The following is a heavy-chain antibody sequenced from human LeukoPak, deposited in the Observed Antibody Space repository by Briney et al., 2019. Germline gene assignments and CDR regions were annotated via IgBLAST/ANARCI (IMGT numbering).Heavy chain of an antibody. D-gene: IGHD1-7*01. J-gene: IGHJ4*02. CDR2: VLYDGSNK. Sequence: GGSLRLSCAASGFTFTRYTMHWVRQAPGKGLEWVAVVLYDGSNKYYADSVKGRFTISRDNAKDTLYLQMNSLRAEDTAVYFCARSNWNYDYWGQGTLVTVSS. V-gene: IGHV3-30*04. CDR3: ARSNWNYDY. CDR1: GFTFTRYT.